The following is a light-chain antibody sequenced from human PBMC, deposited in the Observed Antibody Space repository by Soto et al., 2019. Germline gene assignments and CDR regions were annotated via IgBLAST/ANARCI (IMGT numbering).Light chain of an antibody. CDR1: SSSIGSHS. J-gene: IGLJ1*01. Sequence: QSVLTQPPSVSATPGQTVTISCSGSSSSIGSHSVSWYQLLPGTAPRLLIYDNDKRPSDIPDRFSGSKSGTSATLGITGLQTGDEADYFCGTWDRSLSAGVFGTGTKLTV. V-gene: IGLV1-51*01. CDR3: GTWDRSLSAGV. CDR2: DND.